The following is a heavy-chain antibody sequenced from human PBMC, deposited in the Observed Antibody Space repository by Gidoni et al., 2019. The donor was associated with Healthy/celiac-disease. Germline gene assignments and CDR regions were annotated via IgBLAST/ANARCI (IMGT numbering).Heavy chain of an antibody. Sequence: QVQLQESGPGLVKPSETLSLTCTVSGGSISSYYWSWIRQPPGKGLEWIGYIYYSGSTNYNPSLKSRVTISVDTSKNQFSLKLSSVTAADTAVYYCVRGLAAAGNNWFDPWGQGTLVTVSS. CDR1: GGSISSYY. J-gene: IGHJ5*02. CDR3: VRGLAAAGNNWFDP. D-gene: IGHD6-13*01. V-gene: IGHV4-59*01. CDR2: IYYSGST.